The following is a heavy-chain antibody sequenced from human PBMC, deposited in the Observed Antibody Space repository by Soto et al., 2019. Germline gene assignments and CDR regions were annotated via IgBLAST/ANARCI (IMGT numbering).Heavy chain of an antibody. J-gene: IGHJ4*02. D-gene: IGHD3-22*01. CDR1: GGSISSSSYY. CDR2: IYYSGST. Sequence: QLQLQESGPGLVKPSETLSLTCTVSGGSISSSSYYWGWIRQPPGKGLEWIGSIYYSGSTYYNPSLKSRVTISVDTSKNQFSLKLSSVTAADTAVYYCARLKMIPHGAYFDYWGQGTLVTVSS. V-gene: IGHV4-39*01. CDR3: ARLKMIPHGAYFDY.